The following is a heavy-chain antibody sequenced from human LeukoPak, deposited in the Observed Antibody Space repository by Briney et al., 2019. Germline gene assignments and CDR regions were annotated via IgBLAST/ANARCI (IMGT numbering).Heavy chain of an antibody. V-gene: IGHV3-23*01. D-gene: IGHD2-15*01. CDR3: AKEPPQGLVGFYFDY. Sequence: PGGSLRLSCAASGLSFSSYAMTWVRQAPGKGLEWVSGISGSGGSTCYADSVKVRFTISRANSKNMIYLQMSSLRAEDTALYYCAKEPPQGLVGFYFDYWGQRSLVTVS. J-gene: IGHJ4*02. CDR1: GLSFSSYA. CDR2: ISGSGGST.